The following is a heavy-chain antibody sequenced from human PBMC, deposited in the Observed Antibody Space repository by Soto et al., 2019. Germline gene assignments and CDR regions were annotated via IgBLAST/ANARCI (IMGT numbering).Heavy chain of an antibody. J-gene: IGHJ4*02. V-gene: IGHV5-51*01. CDR2: INPADSDI. D-gene: IGHD3-16*01. CDR1: GCSFTSNW. CDR3: ARHQRDDASRKIDC. Sequence: PGESLKISWQSSGCSFTSNWIGWVRQMRGKGLEWMGIINPADSDIKYSPSFQGQVTISADKSIGTAYLQWSSLKASDTPMYYCARHQRDDASRKIDCWGQGTMVTVSS.